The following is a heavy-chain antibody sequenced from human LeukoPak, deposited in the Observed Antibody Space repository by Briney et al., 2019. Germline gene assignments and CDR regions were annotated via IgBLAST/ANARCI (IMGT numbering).Heavy chain of an antibody. CDR2: ISWNSGSI. CDR1: GFTFDDYA. D-gene: IGHD3-10*02. V-gene: IGHV3-9*01. Sequence: GRSLRLSCAASGFTFDDYAMHWVRQAPGKGLEWVSGISWNSGSIGYADSVKGRFTISRDNAKNSLYLQMNSLRAGDTAVYYCAELGITMIGGVWGKGTTVTISS. J-gene: IGHJ6*04. CDR3: AELGITMIGGV.